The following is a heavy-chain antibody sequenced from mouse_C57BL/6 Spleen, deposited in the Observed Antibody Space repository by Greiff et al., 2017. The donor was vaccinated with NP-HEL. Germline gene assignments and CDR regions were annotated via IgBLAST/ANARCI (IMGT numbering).Heavy chain of an antibody. V-gene: IGHV1-67*01. CDR1: GYTFTDYA. D-gene: IGHD2-4*01. CDR2: ISTYYGDA. J-gene: IGHJ1*03. Sequence: VKLQESGPELVRPGVSVKISCKGSGYTFTDYAMHWVKQSHAKSLEWIGVISTYYGDASYNQKFKDKATMTVDKSSSTAYMELARLTSEDSAVYYCARGREYYDYPYWYFDVWGTGTTVTVSS. CDR3: ARGREYYDYPYWYFDV.